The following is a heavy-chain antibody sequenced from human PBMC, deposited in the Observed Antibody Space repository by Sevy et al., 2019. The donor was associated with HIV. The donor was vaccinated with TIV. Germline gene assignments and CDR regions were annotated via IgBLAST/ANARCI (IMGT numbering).Heavy chain of an antibody. CDR1: GFTFDDYA. CDR3: AKDSNAAPAGCFDY. V-gene: IGHV3-9*01. D-gene: IGHD6-6*01. CDR2: ISWNSGRI. J-gene: IGHJ4*02. Sequence: SLKISCAASGFTFDDYAMHWVRQAPGKGREWVSGISWNSGRIGYADSVKGRFTISRDNAKNSLYLQMNSLRAEDTALYYCAKDSNAAPAGCFDYWGQGTLVTVSS.